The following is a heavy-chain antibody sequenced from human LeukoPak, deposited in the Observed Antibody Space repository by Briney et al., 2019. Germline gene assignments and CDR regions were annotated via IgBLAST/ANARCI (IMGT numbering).Heavy chain of an antibody. D-gene: IGHD4-23*01. V-gene: IGHV3-30*18. CDR1: GFTFSSYG. CDR2: ISYDGSNK. J-gene: IGHJ4*02. Sequence: GGSLRLSCAASGFTFSSYGMHWVRQAPGKGLGWVAVISYDGSNKYYADSVKGRFTISRDNSKNTLYLQMNSLRAEDTAVYYCAKDRTYGGTSQMGVDYWGQGILVTVSS. CDR3: AKDRTYGGTSQMGVDY.